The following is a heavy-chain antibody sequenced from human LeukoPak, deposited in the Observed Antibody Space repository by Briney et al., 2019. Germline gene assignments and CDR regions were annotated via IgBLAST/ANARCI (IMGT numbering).Heavy chain of an antibody. D-gene: IGHD3-22*01. V-gene: IGHV1-69*13. J-gene: IGHJ3*02. CDR1: GGTFSNYA. CDR2: IIPIFDTP. Sequence: SVKLSCKTSGGTFSNYAISWVRQAPGQRLEWMGVIIPIFDTPNYAQKWQGRVTITADESTSTAYMELRSLRSEDTAVYYCASQLFYLDSSGYSLDALDIWGQGTMVTVSS. CDR3: ASQLFYLDSSGYSLDALDI.